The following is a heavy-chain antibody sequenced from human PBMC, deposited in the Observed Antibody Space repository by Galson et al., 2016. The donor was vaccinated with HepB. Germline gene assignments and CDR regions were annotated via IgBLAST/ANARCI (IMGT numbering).Heavy chain of an antibody. CDR3: ATLNYYSGRHY. CDR1: DFTVSNNY. D-gene: IGHD3-10*01. Sequence: SLRLSCAASDFTVSNNYMMWVRQAPGKGLEWVSLIYSGGTTHYTDPVKGRFTISRASSKNTLYLLLNSLRAEDTAMYYCATLNYYSGRHYWGPGTLVTVSS. J-gene: IGHJ4*01. CDR2: IYSGGTT. V-gene: IGHV3-53*01.